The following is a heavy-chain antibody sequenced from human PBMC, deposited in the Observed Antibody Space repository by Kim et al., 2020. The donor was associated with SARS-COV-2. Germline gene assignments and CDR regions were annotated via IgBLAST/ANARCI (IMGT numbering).Heavy chain of an antibody. V-gene: IGHV3-21*04. CDR2: ISSSSSYI. CDR3: ARTALAAAGTPFDY. D-gene: IGHD6-13*01. J-gene: IGHJ4*02. Sequence: GGSLRLSCAASGFTFSSYSMNWVRQAPGKGLEWVSSISSSSSYIYYADSVKGRFTISRDNAKNSLYLQMNSLRAEDTAVYYCARTALAAAGTPFDYWGQGTLVTVSS. CDR1: GFTFSSYS.